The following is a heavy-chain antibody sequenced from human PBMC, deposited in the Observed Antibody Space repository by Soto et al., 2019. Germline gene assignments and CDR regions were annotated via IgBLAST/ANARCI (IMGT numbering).Heavy chain of an antibody. V-gene: IGHV4-4*02. D-gene: IGHD4-4*01. CDR3: ARAYDYSSNWFDP. Sequence: QVQLQESGPGLVQPSGTLSLTCAVSGGSIRSTNWWSWVRQPPGKGLEWIGEIYHSGSTNYNPSLKSRVIISVDKSKNQFSLKLSSVTAADTAVYYCARAYDYSSNWFDPWGQGTLVTFPS. CDR2: IYHSGST. J-gene: IGHJ5*02. CDR1: GGSIRSTNW.